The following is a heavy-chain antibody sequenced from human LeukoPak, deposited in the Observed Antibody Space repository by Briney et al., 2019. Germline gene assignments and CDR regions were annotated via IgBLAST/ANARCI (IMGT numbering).Heavy chain of an antibody. Sequence: GGALRLSCAASGFTFRSYTMNWVRQAPGKGLEWVSSISSSSSSIYYADSVKGRFTISRDNAKKSLYLQMNSLRAEDTAMYYCARGFCTRTSCYGSYWGQGTLVTVSS. J-gene: IGHJ4*02. D-gene: IGHD2-2*01. CDR3: ARGFCTRTSCYGSY. CDR1: GFTFRSYT. CDR2: ISSSSSSI. V-gene: IGHV3-21*01.